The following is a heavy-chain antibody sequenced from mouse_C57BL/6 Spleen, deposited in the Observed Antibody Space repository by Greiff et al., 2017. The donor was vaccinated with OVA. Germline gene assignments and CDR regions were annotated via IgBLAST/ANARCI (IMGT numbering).Heavy chain of an antibody. Sequence: EVQVVESGPELVKPGASVKISCKASGYSFTDYNMNWVKQSNGKSLEWIGVINPNYGTTSYNQKFKGKATLTVDQSSSTAYMQLNSLTSEDSAVYYCARDYYGNYFYAMDYWGQGTSVTVSS. CDR1: GYSFTDYN. V-gene: IGHV1-39*01. D-gene: IGHD2-1*01. J-gene: IGHJ4*01. CDR2: INPNYGTT. CDR3: ARDYYGNYFYAMDY.